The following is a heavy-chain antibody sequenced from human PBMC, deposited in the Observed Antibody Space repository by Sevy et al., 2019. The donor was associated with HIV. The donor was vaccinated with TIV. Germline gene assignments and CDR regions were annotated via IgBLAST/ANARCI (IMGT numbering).Heavy chain of an antibody. Sequence: GGSLSLSCAATGFTFSNYAMHWVRQAPGKGMEWVAIIRFDGDYKYHGDFVKRRFTICRDNYKIDLYLQMNNVRVEDTAVYYCAIWGYYYDNAAYYALDSWGQGTLVTVSS. CDR3: AIWGYYYDNAAYYALDS. CDR1: GFTFSNYA. CDR2: IRFDGDYK. V-gene: IGHV3-30*02. J-gene: IGHJ4*02. D-gene: IGHD3-22*01.